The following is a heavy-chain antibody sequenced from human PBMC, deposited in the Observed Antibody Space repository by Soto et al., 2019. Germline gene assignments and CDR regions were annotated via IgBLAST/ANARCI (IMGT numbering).Heavy chain of an antibody. J-gene: IGHJ6*02. D-gene: IGHD4-17*01. V-gene: IGHV1-69*13. CDR2: IIPIFGTA. Sequence: ASVKVSCKASGGTFSSYAISWVRQAPGQGLEWMGGIIPIFGTANYAQKFQGRVTITADESTSTAYMELSSLRSEDTAVYYCASIYGDYAFMSYYGMDVWGQGTTVTVSS. CDR1: GGTFSSYA. CDR3: ASIYGDYAFMSYYGMDV.